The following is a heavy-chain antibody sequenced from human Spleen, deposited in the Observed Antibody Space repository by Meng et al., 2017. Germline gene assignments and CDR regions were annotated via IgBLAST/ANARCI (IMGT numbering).Heavy chain of an antibody. J-gene: IGHJ4*02. CDR2: ISWNSGSI. V-gene: IGHV3-9*01. CDR1: GFTFDDYA. D-gene: IGHD3-22*01. CDR3: ARGDPYYYDSHDHYSRRIFDY. Sequence: SLKISCAASGFTFDDYAMHWVRQAPGKGLEWVSGISWNSGSIGYADSVKGRFTISRDNAKNSLYLQMNSLRAEDTAVYYCARGDPYYYDSHDHYSRRIFDYWGQGTLVTVSS.